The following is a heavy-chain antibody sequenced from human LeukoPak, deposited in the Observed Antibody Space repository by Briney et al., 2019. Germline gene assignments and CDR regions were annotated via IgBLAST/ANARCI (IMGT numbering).Heavy chain of an antibody. J-gene: IGHJ6*03. CDR2: INHSGST. CDR3: ARGVTGYYYYYYMDV. D-gene: IGHD3-16*01. V-gene: IGHV4-34*01. Sequence: PSQTLSLTCAVYGGSFSGYYWSWIRQPPGKGLEWIGEINHSGSTNYNPSLKSRVTISVDTSKNQFSLKLSSVTAADTAVYYCARGVTGYYYYYYMDVWGKGTTVTVSS. CDR1: GGSFSGYY.